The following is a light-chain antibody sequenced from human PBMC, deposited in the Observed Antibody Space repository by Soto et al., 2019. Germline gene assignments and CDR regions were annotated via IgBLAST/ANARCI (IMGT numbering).Light chain of an antibody. CDR1: SSDVGGYNY. J-gene: IGLJ1*01. V-gene: IGLV2-8*01. CDR2: EVN. CDR3: SSYAGSNNV. Sequence: QSALTQPPSASGSPGQSVTISCTGTSSDVGGYNYVSWYQQHPGKAPKLIIYEVNKRPSGVPDRFSGSKSGNTASLAVSGLQVDDEADYYCSSYAGSNNVFGTGTKLTVL.